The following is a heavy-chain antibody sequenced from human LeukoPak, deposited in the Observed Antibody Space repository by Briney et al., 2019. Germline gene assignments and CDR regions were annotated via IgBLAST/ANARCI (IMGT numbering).Heavy chain of an antibody. CDR3: ARSVDYFDNTGPHMMFDY. Sequence: PSETLSLTCNVSGDSITSHYWNWIQQPPGKGLEWIGYIYYTGIIKYNPSLTSRVSMSVDTSKNQFFLKMKSVTAADTAVYHCARSVDYFDNTGPHMMFDYWGQGSLVTVSS. V-gene: IGHV4-59*11. CDR1: GDSITSHY. D-gene: IGHD3-22*01. J-gene: IGHJ4*02. CDR2: IYYTGII.